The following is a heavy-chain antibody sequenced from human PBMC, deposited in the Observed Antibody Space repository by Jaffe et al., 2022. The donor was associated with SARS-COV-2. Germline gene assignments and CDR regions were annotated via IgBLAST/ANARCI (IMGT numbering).Heavy chain of an antibody. V-gene: IGHV3-20*01. J-gene: IGHJ3*02. CDR3: ARRAGTTGTTILSAFDI. CDR2: INWNGGST. Sequence: EVQLVESGGGVVRPGGSLRLSCAASGFTFDDYGMSWVRQAPGKGLEWVSGINWNGGSTGYADSVKGRLTISRDNAKNSLYLQMNSLTAEDTALYHCARRAGTTGTTILSAFDIWGQGAMVTVSS. D-gene: IGHD1-1*01. CDR1: GFTFDDYG.